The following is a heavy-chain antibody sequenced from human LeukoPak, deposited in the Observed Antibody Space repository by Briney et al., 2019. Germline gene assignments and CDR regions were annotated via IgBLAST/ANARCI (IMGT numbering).Heavy chain of an antibody. V-gene: IGHV3-7*04. D-gene: IGHD2-8*01. CDR3: SRDLYSNSTAYYH. CDR1: GFTFSTYW. J-gene: IGHJ5*02. CDR2: IKEDGSDK. Sequence: GGSLRLSCSASGFTFSTYWMSWVRQAPGKGLEWVANIKEDGSDKYYADSVKGRFTISRDNAKNSLCLQMNSLRAEDTAVYYCSRDLYSNSTAYYHWGQGTLVAVSS.